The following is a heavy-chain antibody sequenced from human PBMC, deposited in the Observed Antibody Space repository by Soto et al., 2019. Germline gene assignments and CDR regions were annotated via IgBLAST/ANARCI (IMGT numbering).Heavy chain of an antibody. J-gene: IGHJ4*02. CDR1: GFNFAAYT. CDR3: SRSLAIDFDS. Sequence: GGSLRLSCSASGFNFAAYTMSWVRLTPGKGLEWVGFIRRIAYGGTTDYAASVKGRFTISRDDSRKIVYLQMSRLKIEDTAVYYCSRSLAIDFDSWGQGTLVTVSS. V-gene: IGHV3-49*04. CDR2: IRRIAYGGTT.